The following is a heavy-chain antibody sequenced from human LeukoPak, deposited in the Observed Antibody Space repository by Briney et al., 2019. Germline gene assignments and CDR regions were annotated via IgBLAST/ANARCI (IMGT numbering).Heavy chain of an antibody. CDR3: AKSRYSPSYYFDY. CDR2: ISGSGGST. V-gene: IGHV3-23*01. J-gene: IGHJ4*02. CDR1: GFTFSSYA. D-gene: IGHD6-13*01. Sequence: GGSLRLSCAASGFTFSSYAMSWVRQAPGKGLEWVSAISGSGGSTYYADSVEGRFTISRDNSKNTLYLQMNSLRAEDTAVYYCAKSRYSPSYYFDYWGQGTLVTVSS.